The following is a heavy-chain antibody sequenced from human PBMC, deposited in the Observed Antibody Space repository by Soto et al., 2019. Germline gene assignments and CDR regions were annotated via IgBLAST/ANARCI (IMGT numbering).Heavy chain of an antibody. CDR2: INHSGST. D-gene: IGHD2-8*01. V-gene: IGHV4-34*01. CDR3: ASRKRNCTNGVCYTGYFDY. CDR1: GGSFSGYY. J-gene: IGHJ4*02. Sequence: PSDTLSLTCAGYGGSFSGYYWSWIRQPPGKGLEWIGEINHSGSTNYNPSLKSRVTISVDTSKNQFSLKLSSVTAADTAVYYCASRKRNCTNGVCYTGYFDYWGQGTLVTVSS.